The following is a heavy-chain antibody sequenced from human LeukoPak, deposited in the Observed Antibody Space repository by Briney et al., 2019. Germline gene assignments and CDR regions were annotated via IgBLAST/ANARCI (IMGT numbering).Heavy chain of an antibody. D-gene: IGHD3-16*01. CDR1: GFTFSSYS. J-gene: IGHJ4*02. CDR3: AKDHGFADY. CDR2: ISSSSSYI. V-gene: IGHV3-21*04. Sequence: GGSLRLSCAASGFTFSSYSMNWVRQAPGKGLEWVSSISSSSSYIYYADSVKGRFTISRDNSKNTLYLQMNSLRAEDTAVYYCAKDHGFADYWGQGTLVTVSS.